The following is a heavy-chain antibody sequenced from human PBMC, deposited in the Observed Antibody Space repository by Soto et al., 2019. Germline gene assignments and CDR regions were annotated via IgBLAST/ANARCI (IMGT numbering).Heavy chain of an antibody. CDR2: FDPEDGET. CDR3: ARDWLGYCSGGSCYPHY. D-gene: IGHD2-15*01. Sequence: ASVKVSCKVSGYTLTELSMHWVRQAPGKGLEWMGGFDPEDGETIYAQKFQGRVTMTRDTSISTAYMELSRLRSDDTAVYYCARDWLGYCSGGSCYPHYWGQGTLVTVSS. J-gene: IGHJ4*02. V-gene: IGHV1-24*01. CDR1: GYTLTELS.